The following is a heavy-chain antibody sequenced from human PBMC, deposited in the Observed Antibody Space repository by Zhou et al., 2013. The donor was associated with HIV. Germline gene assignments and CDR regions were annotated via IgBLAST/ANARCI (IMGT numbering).Heavy chain of an antibody. CDR1: GYTFTTYG. Sequence: QVQLVQSGAEVKKPGASVKVSCKASGYTFTTYGISWVRQAPGQGLEWMGWISANTGNTDFAQNFQARVTMTTDTSTSTAFMELRSLRSEDTAVYYCASEGQVEVAGPGYFQHWGQGTLVTVSS. D-gene: IGHD6-19*01. CDR3: ASEGQVEVAGPGYFQH. J-gene: IGHJ1*01. V-gene: IGHV1-18*01. CDR2: ISANTGNT.